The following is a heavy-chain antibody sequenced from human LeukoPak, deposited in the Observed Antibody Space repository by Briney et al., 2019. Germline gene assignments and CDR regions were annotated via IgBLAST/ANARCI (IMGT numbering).Heavy chain of an antibody. V-gene: IGHV3-23*01. Sequence: GGSLRLSCAASGFTFSSYAMSWVRQAPGKGLEWDSAISGSGGSTYYADSVKGRFTISRDNSKNTLYLQMNSLRAEDTAVYYCAKEGPRSAYYYDSSGLIYYFDYWGQGTLVTVSS. D-gene: IGHD3-22*01. CDR3: AKEGPRSAYYYDSSGLIYYFDY. CDR2: ISGSGGST. CDR1: GFTFSSYA. J-gene: IGHJ4*02.